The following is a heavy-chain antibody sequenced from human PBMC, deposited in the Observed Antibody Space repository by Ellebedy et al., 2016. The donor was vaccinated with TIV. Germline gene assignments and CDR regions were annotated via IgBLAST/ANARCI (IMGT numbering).Heavy chain of an antibody. D-gene: IGHD3-16*01. CDR2: IYSGGET. CDR3: ARKSDSLLVTGGDC. V-gene: IGHV3-66*01. Sequence: GESLKISCAASGFSFSSHSMNWVRQAPGKGLECVSIIYSGGETHYADSVKGRFIISRDSSKNTLNLQMNSLRAEDTAVYYCARKSDSLLVTGGDCWGQGALVTVSS. CDR1: GFSFSSHS. J-gene: IGHJ4*02.